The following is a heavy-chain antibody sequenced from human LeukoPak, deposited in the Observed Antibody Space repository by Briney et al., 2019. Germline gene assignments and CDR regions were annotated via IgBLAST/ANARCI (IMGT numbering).Heavy chain of an antibody. CDR1: GFTFSSYS. CDR3: ARGVYYYDSSGYYGAFDI. CDR2: ISSSSSTI. V-gene: IGHV3-48*01. D-gene: IGHD3-22*01. J-gene: IGHJ4*02. Sequence: GGSLRLSCAASGFTFSSYSMNWVRQAPGKGLEWVSYISSSSSTIYYADSVKGRFTISRDNAKNSLYLQMNSLRAEDTAVYYCARGVYYYDSSGYYGAFDIWGQGTLVTVSS.